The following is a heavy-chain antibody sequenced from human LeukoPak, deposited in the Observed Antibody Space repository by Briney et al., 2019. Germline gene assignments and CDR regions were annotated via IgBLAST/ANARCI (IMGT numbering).Heavy chain of an antibody. Sequence: ASVKVSCKSSGGTFSIYAIIWVRQAPGQGLEWMGGIIPIFSTANYAQKFQGRVTITADESTSTAYMELSSLRSEDTAVYYCARNGDSSSWHHEFDSWGQGNLVTVSS. V-gene: IGHV1-69*13. D-gene: IGHD6-13*01. CDR3: ARNGDSSSWHHEFDS. CDR1: GGTFSIYA. CDR2: IIPIFSTA. J-gene: IGHJ5*01.